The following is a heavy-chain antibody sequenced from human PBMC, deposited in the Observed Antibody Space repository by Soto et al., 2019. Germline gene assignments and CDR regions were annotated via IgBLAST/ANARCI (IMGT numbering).Heavy chain of an antibody. CDR2: MYHSGIT. CDR1: GYSIRSGYF. Sequence: ASETLSLTCAVSGYSIRSGYFWGWIRQPPGKGLEWIGSMYHSGITYYNLSLKSRVTISVDTSKDQLSLKLSSATAADTAVYYCARSMYSTSAQLYYGMDVWGQGTTVTVSS. V-gene: IGHV4-38-2*01. CDR3: ARSMYSTSAQLYYGMDV. J-gene: IGHJ6*02. D-gene: IGHD6-6*01.